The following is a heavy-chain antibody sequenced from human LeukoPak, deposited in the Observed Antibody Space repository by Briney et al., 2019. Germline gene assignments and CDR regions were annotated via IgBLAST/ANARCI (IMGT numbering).Heavy chain of an antibody. CDR2: INHSGST. CDR1: GGSFSGYY. J-gene: IGHJ1*01. Sequence: SETLSLTCAVYGGSFSGYYWSWIRQPPGKGLEWIGEINHSGSTNYNPSLKSRVTISVDTSKNQFSLKLSSVTAADTAVYYCARSPPSYSSGWFSQHWGQGTLVTVSS. CDR3: ARSPPSYSSGWFSQH. D-gene: IGHD6-19*01. V-gene: IGHV4-34*01.